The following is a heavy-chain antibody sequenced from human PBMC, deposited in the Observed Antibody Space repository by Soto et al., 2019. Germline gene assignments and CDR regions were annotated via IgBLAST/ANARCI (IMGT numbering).Heavy chain of an antibody. CDR2: IHYSGNS. V-gene: IGHV4-59*01. D-gene: IGHD5-18*01. J-gene: IGHJ6*02. CDR1: EDSISSSY. CDR3: ARSNSQPSASSYYGMDG. Sequence: SETLSLTLAVSEDSISSSYWSWIRQPPGKGLEWIGYIHYSGNSNYSPSLMSRVTISVDTSKNQFSLKLSSVTAADTAVYYCARSNSQPSASSYYGMDGWGQGTTVTVSS.